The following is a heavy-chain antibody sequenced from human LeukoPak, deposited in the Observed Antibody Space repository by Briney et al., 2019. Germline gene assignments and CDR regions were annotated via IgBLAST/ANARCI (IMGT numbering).Heavy chain of an antibody. J-gene: IGHJ3*02. CDR1: GGSISSYY. V-gene: IGHV4-59*01. CDR2: IYYSGST. Sequence: SGTLSLTCTVSGGSISSYYWSWIRQPPGKGLEWIGYIYYSGSTNYNPSLKSRVTISVDTSKNQFSLKLSSVTAADTAVYYCARDGLPAFDIWGQGTMVTVSS. CDR3: ARDGLPAFDI.